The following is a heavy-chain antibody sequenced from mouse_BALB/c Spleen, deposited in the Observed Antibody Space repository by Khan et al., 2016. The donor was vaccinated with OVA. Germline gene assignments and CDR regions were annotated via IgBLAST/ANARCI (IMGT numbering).Heavy chain of an antibody. CDR1: GYTFTKNG. CDR3: ARVGYSGTMDY. V-gene: IGHV9-3-1*01. CDR2: INTYTGEP. J-gene: IGHJ4*01. D-gene: IGHD2-14*01. Sequence: QIQLVQSGPELKKPGETVKISCKASGYTFTKNGMNWVKQAPGKGLKWMGWINTYTGEPTYVDDFKGRFAFSLETSASTAYLQINNLKNADTATDFCARVGYSGTMDYWGQGTSVTVSS.